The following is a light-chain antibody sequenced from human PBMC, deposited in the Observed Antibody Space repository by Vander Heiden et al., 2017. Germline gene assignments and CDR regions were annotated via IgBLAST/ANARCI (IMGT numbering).Light chain of an antibody. CDR2: KAS. CDR1: QSISSW. V-gene: IGKV1-5*03. Sequence: DIQMTQSPFTLSACVGDRVTITCRASQSISSWFAWYQQKPGKAPKLLIYKASSLESGVPSRFSGSGSGTEFTLTISSLQPDDFATYYCQQYNSYLAFGPGTKVDIK. J-gene: IGKJ3*01. CDR3: QQYNSYLA.